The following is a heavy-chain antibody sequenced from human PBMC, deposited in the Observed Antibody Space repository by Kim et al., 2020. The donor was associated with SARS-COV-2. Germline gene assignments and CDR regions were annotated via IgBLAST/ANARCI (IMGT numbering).Heavy chain of an antibody. D-gene: IGHD5-18*01. CDR2: IYYSGST. CDR3: ARQQLWDYYYYGMDV. J-gene: IGHJ6*02. V-gene: IGHV4-39*01. CDR1: GGSISSSSYY. Sequence: SETLSLTCTVSGGSISSSSYYWGWIRQPPGKGLEWIGSIYYSGSTYYNPSLKSRVTISVDTSKNQFSLKLSSVTAADTAVYYCARQQLWDYYYYGMDVWGQGTRVTVSS.